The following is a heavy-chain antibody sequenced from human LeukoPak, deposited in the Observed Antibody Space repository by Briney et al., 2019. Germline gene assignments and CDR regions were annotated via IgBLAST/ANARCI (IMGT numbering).Heavy chain of an antibody. CDR2: IWYDGSNK. CDR1: GFTFSSYG. J-gene: IGHJ4*02. CDR3: AREIRRQVATMAGDFDY. Sequence: GRSLRLSCAASGFTFSSYGMHWVRQAPGKGLEWVAVIWYDGSNKYYADSVKGRFTISRDNSKNTLYLQMNSLRAEDTAVYYCAREIRRQVATMAGDFDYWGQGTLVTVSS. V-gene: IGHV3-33*01. D-gene: IGHD5-12*01.